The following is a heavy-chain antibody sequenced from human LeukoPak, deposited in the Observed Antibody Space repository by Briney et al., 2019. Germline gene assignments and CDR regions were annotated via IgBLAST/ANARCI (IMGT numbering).Heavy chain of an antibody. D-gene: IGHD3-9*01. J-gene: IGHJ4*02. Sequence: GGSLRLSCAASGFTFSSYGMNWVRQAPGKGLEWGASISSSSSYIYYADSVKGRFTISRDNAKNSLYLQMNSLRAEDTAVYYCARDNDLLRYFDWPLDYWGQGTLVTVSS. V-gene: IGHV3-21*01. CDR1: GFTFSSYG. CDR3: ARDNDLLRYFDWPLDY. CDR2: ISSSSSYI.